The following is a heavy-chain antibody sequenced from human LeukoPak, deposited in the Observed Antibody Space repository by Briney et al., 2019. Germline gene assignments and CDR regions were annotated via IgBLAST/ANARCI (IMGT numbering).Heavy chain of an antibody. CDR3: ARGLFVVVPAAIVSDFDY. D-gene: IGHD2-2*01. Sequence: GSLRLSCAAAGFIFSNYGMHWVRQAPGKGLGWVAGIWYDGSNKYYADSVKGRFTISRDNSKNTLYLRMNSLRAEDTAVYYCARGLFVVVPAAIVSDFDYWGQGALVTVSS. CDR2: IWYDGSNK. V-gene: IGHV3-33*01. J-gene: IGHJ4*02. CDR1: GFIFSNYG.